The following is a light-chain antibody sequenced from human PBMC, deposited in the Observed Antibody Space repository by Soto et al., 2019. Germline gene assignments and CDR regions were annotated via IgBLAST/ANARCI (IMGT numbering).Light chain of an antibody. J-gene: IGKJ5*01. CDR2: GAS. CDR1: QTVSITY. Sequence: DIVLTQSPGTLSLSPGESATLSCRASQTVSITYLTWYQQKPGQAPRLLIYGASSRATGIPDRFSGTGSETDFTLTISRLEPEDFAVYYCQQYDNSPITFGQGTRLEIK. CDR3: QQYDNSPIT. V-gene: IGKV3-20*01.